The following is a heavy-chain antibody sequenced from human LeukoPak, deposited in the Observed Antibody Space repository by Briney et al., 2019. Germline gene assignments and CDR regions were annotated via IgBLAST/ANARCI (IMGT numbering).Heavy chain of an antibody. J-gene: IGHJ4*02. D-gene: IGHD4-23*01. CDR1: GYTFTGYY. CDR2: INPNSGGT. CDR3: ARYGGNSLEDYFDY. V-gene: IGHV1-2*02. Sequence: ASVKVSCTASGYTFTGYYMHWVRQAPGQGLEWMGWINPNSGGTNYAQKFQGRVTMTRDTSISTAYMELSRLRSDDTAVYYCARYGGNSLEDYFDYWGQGTRVTVSS.